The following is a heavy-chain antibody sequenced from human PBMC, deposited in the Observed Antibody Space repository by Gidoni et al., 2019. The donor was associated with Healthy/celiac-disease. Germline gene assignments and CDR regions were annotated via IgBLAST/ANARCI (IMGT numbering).Heavy chain of an antibody. CDR1: GGSISSSSYY. Sequence: GGSISSSSYYWGWIRQPPGKGLEWIGSIYYSGSTYYNPSLKSRVTISVDTSKNQFSLKLSSVTAADTAVYYCARQKGTYDYGGNAPTGGWFDPWGQGTLVTVSS. D-gene: IGHD4-17*01. CDR3: ARQKGTYDYGGNAPTGGWFDP. V-gene: IGHV4-39*01. J-gene: IGHJ5*02. CDR2: IYYSGST.